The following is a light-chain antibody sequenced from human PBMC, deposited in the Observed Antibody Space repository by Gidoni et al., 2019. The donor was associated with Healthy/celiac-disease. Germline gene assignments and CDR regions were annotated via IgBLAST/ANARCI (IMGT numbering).Light chain of an antibody. CDR2: KDS. CDR1: ALPKQY. CDR3: QSADSSGTHVV. Sequence: SYELTQPPSVSVSPGQTARITCSGDALPKQYAYWYKQKPGQAPVLVIYKDSERPSGIPERFSGSSSGTTVPLTISGVQAEDEADYYCQSADSSGTHVVFGGGTKLTVL. J-gene: IGLJ2*01. V-gene: IGLV3-25*03.